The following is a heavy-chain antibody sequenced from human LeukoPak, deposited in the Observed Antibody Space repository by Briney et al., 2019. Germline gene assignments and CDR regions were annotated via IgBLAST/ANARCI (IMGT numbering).Heavy chain of an antibody. CDR2: ISSNGDST. D-gene: IGHD2-21*02. J-gene: IGHJ5*02. V-gene: IGHV3-23*01. CDR3: AKGHWPDAYCAGDCYYSS. CDR1: GFTFNTYA. Sequence: PGGSLRLSCAASGFTFNTYAMTWVRQAPGKGLEWVSGISSNGDSTYYADSVKGRLTISRDNSKNTLYLQMNSLRADDTAVYYCAKGHWPDAYCAGDCYYSSWGQGSLVTVSS.